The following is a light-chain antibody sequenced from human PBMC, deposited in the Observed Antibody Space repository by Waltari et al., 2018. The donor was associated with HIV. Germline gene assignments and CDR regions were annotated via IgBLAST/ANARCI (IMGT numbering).Light chain of an antibody. CDR3: QQRSAWPLT. Sequence: ERVMTQSPATLSVSPGERATLSCRASQSVSSNLAWYQQKPGQAPRLLIYGASTRATGIPARFSGSGSGTDFSLTISSLEPEDLGVYYCQQRSAWPLTFGGGTKVEIK. V-gene: IGKV3-15*01. J-gene: IGKJ4*01. CDR1: QSVSSN. CDR2: GAS.